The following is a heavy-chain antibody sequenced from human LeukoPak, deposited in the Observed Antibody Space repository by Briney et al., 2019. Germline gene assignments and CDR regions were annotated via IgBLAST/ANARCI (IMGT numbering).Heavy chain of an antibody. V-gene: IGHV4-39*01. J-gene: IGHJ3*02. CDR1: GGSISSSSYY. Sequence: PSETLSLTCTVSGGSISSSSYYWGWIRQPPGKGLEWIGSIYYSGSTHYNPSLKSRVTISVDTSKNQFSLKLSSVTAADTAVYYCASGNPTSDAFDIWGQGTMVTVSS. CDR3: ASGNPTSDAFDI. D-gene: IGHD1-14*01. CDR2: IYYSGST.